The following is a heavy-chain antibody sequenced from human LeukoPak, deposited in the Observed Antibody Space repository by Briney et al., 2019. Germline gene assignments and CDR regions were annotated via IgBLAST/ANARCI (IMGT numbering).Heavy chain of an antibody. J-gene: IGHJ3*02. CDR1: EFRW. D-gene: IGHD3-10*01. V-gene: IGHV3-23*01. CDR2: ISGSGGST. CDR3: AKYPGEAAI. Sequence: PGGSLRLSCEGSEFRWMSWVRQAPGKGLEWVSAISGSGGSTYYADSVKGRFTISRDNSKNTLYLQMNSLRAEDTAVYYCAKYPGEAAIWGQGTMVTVSS.